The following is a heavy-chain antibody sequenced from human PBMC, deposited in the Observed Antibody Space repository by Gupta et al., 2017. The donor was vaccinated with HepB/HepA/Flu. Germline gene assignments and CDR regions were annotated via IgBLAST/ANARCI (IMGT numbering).Heavy chain of an antibody. CDR1: GFTLSNYA. J-gene: IGHJ2*01. Sequence: ELRLLESVGGLVQPGGSLRLSCLASGFTLSNYAMSWVRQAPGKGLEWVSSISRGGGSTYYTDSVKGRLTVSRDNSKNTLYLKMNSLSAVDTAVYYCAREPEYLNGWYFDLWGRGTRVSVSS. CDR2: ISRGGGST. V-gene: IGHV3-23*01. CDR3: AREPEYLNGWYFDL. D-gene: IGHD2-2*01.